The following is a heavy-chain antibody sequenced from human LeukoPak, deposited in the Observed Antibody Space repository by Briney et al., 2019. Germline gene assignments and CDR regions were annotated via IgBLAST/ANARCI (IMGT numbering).Heavy chain of an antibody. J-gene: IGHJ1*01. Sequence: GGSLRLSCAASGFTFSSYSMNWVRQAPGKGLEWVSYISSSSSYIYYADSVKGRFTISRDNAKNSLYLQMNSLRAEDTAVYYCARSQVHSGWYPGAVGEYFQHWGQGTLVTVSS. CDR3: ARSQVHSGWYPGAVGEYFQH. CDR2: ISSSSSYI. D-gene: IGHD6-19*01. V-gene: IGHV3-21*05. CDR1: GFTFSSYS.